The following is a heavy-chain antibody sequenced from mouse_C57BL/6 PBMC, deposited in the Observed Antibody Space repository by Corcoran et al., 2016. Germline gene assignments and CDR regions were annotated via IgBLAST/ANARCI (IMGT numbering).Heavy chain of an antibody. CDR3: ATYYGSPYWYFDV. V-gene: IGHV9-3*01. J-gene: IGHJ1*03. Sequence: QIQLVQSGPELKKPGETVKISCKASEYTFTTYGMSWVKQAPGKGLKWMGWINTYSGVPTYADDFKGRFAFSLETSASTAYLQINNLKNEDTATYFCATYYGSPYWYFDVWGTGTTVTVSS. CDR2: INTYSGVP. CDR1: EYTFTTYG. D-gene: IGHD1-1*01.